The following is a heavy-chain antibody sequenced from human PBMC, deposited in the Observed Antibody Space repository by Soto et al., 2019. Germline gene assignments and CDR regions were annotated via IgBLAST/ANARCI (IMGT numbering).Heavy chain of an antibody. CDR1: GYSFTSYW. CDR3: ARHYCSSTSCYPVYYYYYGMDV. V-gene: IGHV5-51*01. CDR2: IYPGDSDT. D-gene: IGHD2-2*01. Sequence: PGESLKISCKGSGYSFTSYWIGWVRQMPGKGLEWMGIIYPGDSDTRYSPSFRGQVTISADKSISTAYLQWSSLKASDTAMYYCARHYCSSTSCYPVYYYYYGMDVWGQGTTVTVSS. J-gene: IGHJ6*02.